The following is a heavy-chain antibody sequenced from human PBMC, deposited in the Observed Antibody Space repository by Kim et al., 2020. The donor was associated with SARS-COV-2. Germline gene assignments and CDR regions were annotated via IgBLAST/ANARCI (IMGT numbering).Heavy chain of an antibody. D-gene: IGHD6-13*01. CDR3: ARGYSSSWYWAFDI. J-gene: IGHJ3*02. Sequence: YPGAVKVRFSIYRENAKNSLYLQMNSLRAGDTVVYYCARGYSSSWYWAFDIWGQGTMVTVSS. V-gene: IGHV3-13*01.